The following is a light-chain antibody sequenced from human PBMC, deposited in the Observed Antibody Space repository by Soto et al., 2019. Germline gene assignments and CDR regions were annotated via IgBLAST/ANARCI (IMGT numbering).Light chain of an antibody. CDR1: SSDVGAYNF. V-gene: IGLV2-14*01. CDR3: SSHTPSNTYV. CDR2: DVS. J-gene: IGLJ1*01. Sequence: QSRLAQPPAVSESTVQSITISCTGTSSDVGAYNFVSWYQQHPGKAPELIIYDVSNRPSGVSNRFSGSKSGNTASLTISGLQAEDEADYHCSSHTPSNTYVVGTGTTVTVL.